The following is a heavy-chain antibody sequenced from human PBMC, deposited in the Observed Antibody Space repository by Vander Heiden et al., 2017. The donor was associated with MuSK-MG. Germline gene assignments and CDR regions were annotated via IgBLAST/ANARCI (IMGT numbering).Heavy chain of an antibody. CDR3: ATERGFGESVDAFDI. CDR1: GYNLTELS. CDR2: FDHEDGET. J-gene: IGHJ3*02. V-gene: IGHV1-24*01. Sequence: QVQLVQSGAEVKKPGASVKVSCKVSGYNLTELSMHWVRQAPGKGLEWMGGFDHEDGETIYAQKVQGRVTMTEDTSTDTAYMELSSLRYEDTAVYYCATERGFGESVDAFDIWGQGKMVTVSS. D-gene: IGHD3-10*01.